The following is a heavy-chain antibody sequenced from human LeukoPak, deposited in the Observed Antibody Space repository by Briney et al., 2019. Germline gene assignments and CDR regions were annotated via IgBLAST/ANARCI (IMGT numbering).Heavy chain of an antibody. Sequence: SETLSLTCAVYGGSLNGHYWSWIRQSPGKGLEWIGEGSDSGGTKFNPSLKSRVTISADRFKNQFSLKLSSVTAADTAVYHCAKNGQSGFSFDPWGQGTLVIVSS. CDR1: GGSLNGHY. J-gene: IGHJ5*02. CDR3: AKNGQSGFSFDP. CDR2: GSDSGGT. D-gene: IGHD1-26*01. V-gene: IGHV4-34*01.